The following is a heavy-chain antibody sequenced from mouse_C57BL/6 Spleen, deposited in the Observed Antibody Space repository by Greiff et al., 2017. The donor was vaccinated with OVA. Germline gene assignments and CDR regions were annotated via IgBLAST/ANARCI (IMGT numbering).Heavy chain of an antibody. D-gene: IGHD4-1*01. CDR1: GYTFTSYW. J-gene: IGHJ3*01. CDR2: INPSNGGT. Sequence: QVQLQQSGTELVKPGASVKLSCTASGYTFTSYWMHWVKQRPGQGLEWIGNINPSNGGTNNNEKFKSKATLTVDKSSSTAYMQLSSLTSEDAAVYYYARRDNWEDGTWFAYWGQGTLVTVSA. CDR3: ARRDNWEDGTWFAY. V-gene: IGHV1-53*01.